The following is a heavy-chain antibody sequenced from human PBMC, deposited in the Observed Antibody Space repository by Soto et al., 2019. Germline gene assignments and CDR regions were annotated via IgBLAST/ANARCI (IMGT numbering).Heavy chain of an antibody. Sequence: QLQLQESGPGLVKPSETLSLTCTVSGASISSPSYYWGWIRQSPGKGLEWIGSIYYSGTTHYNPSLKSRVTVSVDTSNMQFSLSLSSVTAADTATYYCVRQPNMPMAGDDWGQGTLVTVSS. CDR3: VRQPNMPMAGDD. J-gene: IGHJ4*02. V-gene: IGHV4-39*01. D-gene: IGHD6-19*01. CDR1: GASISSPSYY. CDR2: IYYSGTT.